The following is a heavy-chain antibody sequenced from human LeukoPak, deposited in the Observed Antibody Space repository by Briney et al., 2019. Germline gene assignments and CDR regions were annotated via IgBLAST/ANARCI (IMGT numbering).Heavy chain of an antibody. J-gene: IGHJ4*02. V-gene: IGHV3-7*01. CDR2: IKQDGSEK. CDR1: GFTFSSYW. Sequence: GGSLRLSCAASGFTFSSYWMSWVRQAPGKGLEWVANIKQDGSEKYYVDSMKGRFTISRDNAKNSLYLQMNSLRADDTAVYYCAREKYYGSGILYYFDSWGQGTLVTVSS. D-gene: IGHD3-10*01. CDR3: AREKYYGSGILYYFDS.